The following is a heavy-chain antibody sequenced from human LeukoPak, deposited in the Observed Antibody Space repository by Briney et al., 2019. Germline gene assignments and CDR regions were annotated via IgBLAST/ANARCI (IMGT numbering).Heavy chain of an antibody. CDR3: ARGDSGYDYGFDN. CDR1: GGTFSSHA. CDR2: IIPIFGTT. J-gene: IGHJ4*02. D-gene: IGHD5-12*01. V-gene: IGHV1-69*05. Sequence: ASVKVSCKASGGTFSSHAISWVRQAPGQGLEGVGGIIPIFGTTNYAQKFQGRVTITTDESTSTGYMELRSLRSDDTAVYYCARGDSGYDYGFDNWGQGTLVTVSS.